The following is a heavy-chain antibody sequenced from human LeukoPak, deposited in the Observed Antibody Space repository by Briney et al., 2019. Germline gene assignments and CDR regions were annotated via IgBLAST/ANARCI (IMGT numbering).Heavy chain of an antibody. J-gene: IGHJ4*02. Sequence: GGPLRLSCAASGFTFSSYAMSWVRQAPGKGLEWVSAISGSGGSTYYADSVKGRFTISRDNSKNTLYLQMNSLRAEDTAVYYCAKGYSSGWYPIRSFDYWGRGTLVTVSS. V-gene: IGHV3-23*01. CDR2: ISGSGGST. CDR1: GFTFSSYA. D-gene: IGHD6-19*01. CDR3: AKGYSSGWYPIRSFDY.